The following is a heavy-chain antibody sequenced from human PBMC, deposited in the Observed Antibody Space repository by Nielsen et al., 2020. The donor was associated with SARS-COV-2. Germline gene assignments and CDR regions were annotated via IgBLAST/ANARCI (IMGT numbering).Heavy chain of an antibody. Sequence: SLKISCAASGFPFDDYAVHWVRQPPGKGLEWVSGINWNSNTIAYADSVKGRFTISRDNAKNSMSLQMNSLIVEDTAVYYFARDWSRAFDVWVQGTMVTVSS. CDR3: ARDWSRAFDV. CDR2: INWNSNTI. J-gene: IGHJ3*01. CDR1: GFPFDDYA. V-gene: IGHV3-9*01.